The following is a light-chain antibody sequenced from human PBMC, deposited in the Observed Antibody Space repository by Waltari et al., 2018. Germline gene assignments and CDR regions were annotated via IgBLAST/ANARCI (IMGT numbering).Light chain of an antibody. Sequence: QSALTQPPSASGSPGQSVTISCTGTSNDIGAYDYVSWYQQHPGKAPRLIIFEVNKRPSGVPNRFSGSKSGNTAALTISGLHTADEADYYCSSFAGIIXYRVFGSGTKVTVL. V-gene: IGLV2-8*01. CDR3: SSFAGIIXYRV. CDR1: SNDIGAYDY. J-gene: IGLJ1*01. CDR2: EVN.